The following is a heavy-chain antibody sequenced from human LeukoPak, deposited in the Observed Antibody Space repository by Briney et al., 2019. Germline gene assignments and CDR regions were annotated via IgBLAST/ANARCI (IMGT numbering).Heavy chain of an antibody. J-gene: IGHJ4*02. CDR1: GFALSSYW. CDR2: IKQDGSEK. V-gene: IGHV3-7*01. CDR3: ARDKGGGDY. D-gene: IGHD3-16*01. Sequence: PGGSLRLSCAASGFALSSYWMSWVRQAPGKGLEWVANIKQDGSEKYYVDYVKGRFTISRDNAENSRYLQMKDLKVEATAVCYCARDKGGGDYWGQGTLVTVSS.